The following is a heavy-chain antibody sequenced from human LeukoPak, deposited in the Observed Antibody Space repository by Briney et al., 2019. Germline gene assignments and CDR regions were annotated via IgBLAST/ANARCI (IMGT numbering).Heavy chain of an antibody. CDR3: ARVSVQYYYGSGSYYNVYFDY. Sequence: ASVKVSCKASGYTFTGYYMHWVRQAPGQGLEWMGWINPNSGGTNYAQKFQGRATMTRDTSISTAYMELGRLRSDDTAVYYCARVSVQYYYGSGSYYNVYFDYWGQGTLVTVSS. J-gene: IGHJ4*02. CDR2: INPNSGGT. CDR1: GYTFTGYY. V-gene: IGHV1-2*02. D-gene: IGHD3-10*01.